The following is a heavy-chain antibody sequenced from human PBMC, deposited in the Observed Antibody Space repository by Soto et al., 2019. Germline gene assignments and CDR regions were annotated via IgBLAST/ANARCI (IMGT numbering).Heavy chain of an antibody. CDR1: GGSISSYY. V-gene: IGHV4-59*01. Sequence: PSETLSLTCTVSGGSISSYYWSWIRQPPGKGLEWIGYIYYRGTTNYNPSLKSRVTISVDTSKNQFSLKLTSVTAADTAVYYCARHDCSGGSCYSYYYYGMDVWGQGTTVTVSS. D-gene: IGHD2-15*01. J-gene: IGHJ6*02. CDR3: ARHDCSGGSCYSYYYYGMDV. CDR2: IYYRGTT.